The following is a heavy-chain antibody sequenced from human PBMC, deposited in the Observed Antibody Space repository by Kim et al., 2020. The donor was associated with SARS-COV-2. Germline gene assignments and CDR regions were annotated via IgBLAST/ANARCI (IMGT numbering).Heavy chain of an antibody. J-gene: IGHJ5*02. V-gene: IGHV1-18*04. Sequence: ASVKVSCKASGYTFTSYGISWVRQAPGQGLEWMGWISVYNGNTNYAQKLQGRVTMTTDTSTSTAYMELRSLRSDDTAVYYCTRWFGELNWFDPWGQGTLVTVSS. CDR1: GYTFTSYG. CDR2: ISVYNGNT. D-gene: IGHD3-10*01. CDR3: TRWFGELNWFDP.